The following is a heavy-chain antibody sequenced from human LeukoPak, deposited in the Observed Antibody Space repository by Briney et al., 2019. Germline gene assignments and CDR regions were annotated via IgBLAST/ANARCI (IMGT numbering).Heavy chain of an antibody. CDR3: ATSLSGWFGPSAYY. Sequence: GGSLRLSCVASGFAFSSYEMSWVRQAPGKGLEWVLFISGDGRAIHYADSVRGRFTISADNARNSVFLQMNSLRAEDTAVYYCATSLSGWFGPSAYYCGQGTLVTVSS. CDR2: ISGDGRAI. V-gene: IGHV3-48*03. J-gene: IGHJ4*02. CDR1: GFAFSSYE. D-gene: IGHD6-19*01.